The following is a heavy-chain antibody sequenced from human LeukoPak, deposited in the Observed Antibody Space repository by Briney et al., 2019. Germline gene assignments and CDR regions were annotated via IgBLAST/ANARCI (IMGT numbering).Heavy chain of an antibody. CDR2: IYPGDSHT. CDR3: ARGPYAYTSSATLGSYNWFDP. Sequence: ETLSLTCTVSGGSISSYYWSWIRQPAGKGLEWMGIIYPGDSHTRYSPSFQDQVTISVDKSISTAYLQWSSLKASDTAMYYCARGPYAYTSSATLGSYNWFDPWGQGSLVTVSS. D-gene: IGHD2-2*02. V-gene: IGHV5-51*01. J-gene: IGHJ5*02. CDR1: GGSISSYY.